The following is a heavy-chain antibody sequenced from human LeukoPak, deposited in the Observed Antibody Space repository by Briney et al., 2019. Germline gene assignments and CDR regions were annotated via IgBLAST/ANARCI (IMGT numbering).Heavy chain of an antibody. CDR1: GGSISSYY. D-gene: IGHD1-26*01. Sequence: SETLSLTCTVSGGSISSYYWSWIRQPPGKGLEWIGYIYYSGSTYYNPSLKSRVTISVDTSKNQFSLKLSSVTAADTAVYYCARDYGRAAIDYWGQGTLVTVSS. CDR2: IYYSGST. CDR3: ARDYGRAAIDY. V-gene: IGHV4-30-4*08. J-gene: IGHJ4*02.